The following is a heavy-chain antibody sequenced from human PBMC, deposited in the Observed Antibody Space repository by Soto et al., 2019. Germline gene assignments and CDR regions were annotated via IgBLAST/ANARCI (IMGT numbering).Heavy chain of an antibody. D-gene: IGHD1-26*01. V-gene: IGHV3-66*01. J-gene: IGHJ6*02. CDR2: IYSAGNT. CDR1: GFTFSSYG. CDR3: ARDFVVGGPTINYYYGMDV. Sequence: PGGSLRLSCAASGFTFSSYGMQWVRQAPGKGLEWISIIYSAGNTYYADSVKGRFTISRDNSKNTLYLQMNSLGAEDTAVYYCARDFVVGGPTINYYYGMDVWGQGTTVTVSS.